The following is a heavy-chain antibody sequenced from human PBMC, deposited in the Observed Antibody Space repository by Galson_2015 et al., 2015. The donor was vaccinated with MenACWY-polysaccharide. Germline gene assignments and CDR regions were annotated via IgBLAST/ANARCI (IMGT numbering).Heavy chain of an antibody. Sequence: SVKVSCKASGYKFSSYDINWVRQASGQGLEWMGWMNPNSANTGYAQRFQGRVAMTRDTATSTADMELRMLRYDDAAVYYCTRIIARKHPLVDSWGQGTLVSVS. CDR2: MNPNSANT. CDR3: TRIIARKHPLVDS. D-gene: IGHD2-21*01. V-gene: IGHV1-8*01. CDR1: GYKFSSYD. J-gene: IGHJ4*02.